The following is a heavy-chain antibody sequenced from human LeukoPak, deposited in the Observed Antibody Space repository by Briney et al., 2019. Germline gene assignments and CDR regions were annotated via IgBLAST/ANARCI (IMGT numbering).Heavy chain of an antibody. Sequence: GGSLRLSCAASGFTVSSNYMSWVRQAPGKGLEWVSVIYSGGSTYYADSVKGRFTVSRDNSKNTLYLQMNSLRAEGTAVYYCATGNYYDSSVDYWGQGTLVTVSS. V-gene: IGHV3-53*01. CDR2: IYSGGST. CDR1: GFTVSSNY. D-gene: IGHD3-22*01. J-gene: IGHJ4*02. CDR3: ATGNYYDSSVDY.